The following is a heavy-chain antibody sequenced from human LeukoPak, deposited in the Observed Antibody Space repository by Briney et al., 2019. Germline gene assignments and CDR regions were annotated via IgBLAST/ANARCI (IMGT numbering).Heavy chain of an antibody. CDR1: EFTFSSFW. CDR2: INQDGSEK. D-gene: IGHD3-16*01. V-gene: IGHV3-7*05. CDR3: ARDATPPGIIFDY. J-gene: IGHJ4*02. Sequence: GGSLRLSCEVSEFTFSSFWMNWVRQAPGKGLEWVANINQDGSEKWYVDSVKGRFTISRDNAKNSVFLQMNSLRAEDTAVYYCARDATPPGIIFDYWGQGTLVTVSS.